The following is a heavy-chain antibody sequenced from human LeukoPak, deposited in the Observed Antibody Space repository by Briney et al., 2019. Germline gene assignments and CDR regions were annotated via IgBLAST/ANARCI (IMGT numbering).Heavy chain of an antibody. J-gene: IGHJ6*01. CDR2: ISGSGGST. V-gene: IGHV3-23*01. Sequence: GGSLRLSCAASGFTFSNYAMSWVRQAPGKGLEWVSAISGSGGSTYYADSVKGRFTISRDNSKNTLYLQMNSLRAEDTAVYYCAKAQDSCGYFLPNNYYYYYGMDVWGQGTTVIVSS. CDR1: GFTFSNYA. CDR3: AKAQDSCGYFLPNNYYYYYGMDV. D-gene: IGHD3-22*01.